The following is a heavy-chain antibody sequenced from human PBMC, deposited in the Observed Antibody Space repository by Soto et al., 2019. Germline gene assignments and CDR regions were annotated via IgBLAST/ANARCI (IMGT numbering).Heavy chain of an antibody. Sequence: ASVKVSCKASGGTFSSYAISWVRQAPGQGLEWMGGIIPIFGTANYAQKFQGRVTITADESTSTAYMELSSLRSEDTAVYYCARGNYYDFWSGYSRVNWFDPWGQGTLVTVSS. V-gene: IGHV1-69*13. CDR2: IIPIFGTA. CDR1: GGTFSSYA. D-gene: IGHD3-3*01. J-gene: IGHJ5*02. CDR3: ARGNYYDFWSGYSRVNWFDP.